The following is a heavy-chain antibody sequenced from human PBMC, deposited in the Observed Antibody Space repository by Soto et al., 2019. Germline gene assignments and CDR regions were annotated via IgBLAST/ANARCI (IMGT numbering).Heavy chain of an antibody. CDR2: IYPGDSDT. CDR1: GYRFTSYW. CDR3: AKVNYDSWFDP. V-gene: IGHV5-51*01. J-gene: IGHJ5*02. Sequence: GESLKISFRGSGYRFTSYWIGWVRQMPGKGLEWMGIIYPGDSDTRYSPSFQGQVTISADKSISTAYLQWSSLKASDTAMYYCAKVNYDSWFDPWGQGTLVTVSS. D-gene: IGHD3-3*01.